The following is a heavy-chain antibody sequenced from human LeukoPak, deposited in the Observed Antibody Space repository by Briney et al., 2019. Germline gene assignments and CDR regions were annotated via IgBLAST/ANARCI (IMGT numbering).Heavy chain of an antibody. Sequence: GRSLRLSCAASGFSFSNNAMHWVRQAPGKGLEWVAVISYDGSNKHYADSVKGRFTISRDNSKITQYLQMNSLRADDTAVYYCARDWTAVAEYYFDYWGQGTLVTVSS. J-gene: IGHJ4*02. V-gene: IGHV3-30*04. CDR3: ARDWTAVAEYYFDY. D-gene: IGHD6-19*01. CDR2: ISYDGSNK. CDR1: GFSFSNNA.